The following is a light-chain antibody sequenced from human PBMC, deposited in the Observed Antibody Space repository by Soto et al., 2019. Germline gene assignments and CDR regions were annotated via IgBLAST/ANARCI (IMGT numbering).Light chain of an antibody. J-gene: IGLJ1*01. Sequence: QAGVTQPPSVSGAPGQRVTISCTGSSSNIGAGYDVHWYQQLPGTAPKLLIYVNSNRPSGVPDRFSGSKSGTSASLAITGLPPEDAADYYCQSFDNSLSGPYVFGTGTKLTVL. V-gene: IGLV1-40*01. CDR1: SSNIGAGYD. CDR3: QSFDNSLSGPYV. CDR2: VNS.